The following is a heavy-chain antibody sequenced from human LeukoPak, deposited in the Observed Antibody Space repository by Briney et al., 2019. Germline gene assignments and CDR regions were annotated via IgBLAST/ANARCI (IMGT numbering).Heavy chain of an antibody. CDR3: ARDQGYSYGNFDY. Sequence: ASVKVSCKVSGYTLTELSMHWVRQAPGKGLEWMGGFDPEDDETIYAQKFQGRVTMTEDTSTDTAYMELRSLRSDDTAVYYCARDQGYSYGNFDYWGQGTLVTVSS. J-gene: IGHJ4*02. CDR1: GYTLTELS. V-gene: IGHV1-24*01. D-gene: IGHD5-18*01. CDR2: FDPEDDET.